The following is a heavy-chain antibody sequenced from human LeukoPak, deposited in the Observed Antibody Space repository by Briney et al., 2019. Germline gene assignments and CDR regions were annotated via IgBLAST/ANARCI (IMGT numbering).Heavy chain of an antibody. Sequence: SGSLSLTCAVSGGSMESLNWWSWVRQHPGKGPEWIGEVFHSGTTNDNPSLKSRVTMSADRSKNQFSSKLSSVTAAGTAIYYCARAVGDYLRYGGYFFDSWGQGILVVVSS. CDR2: VFHSGTT. CDR1: GGSMESLNW. CDR3: ARAVGDYLRYGGYFFDS. J-gene: IGHJ4*02. D-gene: IGHD4-17*01. V-gene: IGHV4-4*02.